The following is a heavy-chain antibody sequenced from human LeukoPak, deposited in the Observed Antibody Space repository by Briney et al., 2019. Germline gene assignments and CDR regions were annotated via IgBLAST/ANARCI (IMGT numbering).Heavy chain of an antibody. D-gene: IGHD6-19*01. CDR2: IYYSGST. Sequence: PSETLSLTCTVSGGSISSYYWSWVRQPPGKGLEWIGYIYYSGSTNYNPSLNSRVTISVDTSKNQFSLKLSSVTAADTAVYYCARHRGEVAGFDCWGQGTLVTVSS. CDR3: ARHRGEVAGFDC. V-gene: IGHV4-59*01. CDR1: GGSISSYY. J-gene: IGHJ4*02.